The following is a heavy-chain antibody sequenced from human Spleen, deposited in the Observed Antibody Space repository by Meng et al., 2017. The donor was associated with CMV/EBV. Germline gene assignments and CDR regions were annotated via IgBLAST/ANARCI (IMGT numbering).Heavy chain of an antibody. CDR3: TTGPKGWNTDY. D-gene: IGHD1/OR15-1a*01. CDR1: GFIFSCYW. Sequence: GESLEISCAASGFIFSCYWMSWVRQVPGKGLEWLGHIKSKVDCGTPDYAAPVKGGFSISRDDLKSMLYLQMNSLKTEATAVYYCTTGPKGWNTDYWGQDTLVTVSS. V-gene: IGHV3-15*01. CDR2: IKSKVDCGTP. J-gene: IGHJ1*01.